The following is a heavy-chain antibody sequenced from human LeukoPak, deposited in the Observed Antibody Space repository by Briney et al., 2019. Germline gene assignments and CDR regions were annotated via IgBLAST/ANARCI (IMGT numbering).Heavy chain of an antibody. V-gene: IGHV4-31*03. D-gene: IGHD2-2*01. CDR2: IYYSGST. CDR1: GGSISSGGYY. CDR3: ARDGASRGRPLDY. J-gene: IGHJ4*02. Sequence: PSETLSLTCTVSGGSISSGGYYWGWIRQHXXKGLEWIGYIYYSGSTYYNPSLKSRVTISVDTSKNQFSLKLSSVTAADTAVYYCARDGASRGRPLDYWGQGTLVTVSS.